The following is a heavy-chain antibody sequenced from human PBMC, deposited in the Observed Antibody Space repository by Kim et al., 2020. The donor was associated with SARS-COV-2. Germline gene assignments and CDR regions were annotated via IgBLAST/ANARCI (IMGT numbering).Heavy chain of an antibody. J-gene: IGHJ4*02. CDR1: GFTFSDYY. D-gene: IGHD3-10*02. CDR2: ISSTSSFT. CDR3: ARENNYVTPDY. Sequence: GGSLRLSCAASGFTFSDYYMSWIRQAPGKGLEWVSYISSTSSFTNYADSVRGRFTISRDNAKNSLSLQMSSLRAEDTAVYYCARENNYVTPDYWAQGT. V-gene: IGHV3-11*05.